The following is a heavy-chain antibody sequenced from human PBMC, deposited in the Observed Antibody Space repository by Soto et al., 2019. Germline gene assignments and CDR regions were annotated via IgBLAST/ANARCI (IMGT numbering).Heavy chain of an antibody. J-gene: IGHJ4*02. CDR3: AKESPYADFRIYYFDY. Sequence: EVQLLESGGGLVQPGGPLRLSCAASGFTFSSYAMSWVRQAPGKGLEWVSAFSGDGTRTYYAGSVKGRFTISRDNSKNTLYLHMNSLRAEDTAVYYCAKESPYADFRIYYFDYWGQGTLVTVSS. D-gene: IGHD4-17*01. CDR1: GFTFSSYA. CDR2: FSGDGTRT. V-gene: IGHV3-23*01.